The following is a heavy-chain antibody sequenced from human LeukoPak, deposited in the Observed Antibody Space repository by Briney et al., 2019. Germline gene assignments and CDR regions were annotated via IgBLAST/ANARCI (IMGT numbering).Heavy chain of an antibody. D-gene: IGHD6-6*01. Sequence: GGSLRLSCAASGFTFSNNYMNWVRQAPGKGLEWVSLIYSGGSTYYADSVKGRFTISRDNSKNTLYLQMNSLRAEDTAVYYCARDPPAVAANTYGWGQGTLVTVSS. CDR2: IYSGGST. CDR3: ARDPPAVAANTYG. J-gene: IGHJ4*02. V-gene: IGHV3-66*01. CDR1: GFTFSNNY.